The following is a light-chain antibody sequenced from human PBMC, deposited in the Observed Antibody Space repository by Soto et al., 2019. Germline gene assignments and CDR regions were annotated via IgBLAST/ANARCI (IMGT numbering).Light chain of an antibody. J-gene: IGKJ1*01. CDR3: QQSDSTPWT. V-gene: IGKV1-39*01. CDR2: AAS. Sequence: DIQMTQSPSSLSASVGDRVTISCRASQSIGIYLNWYQQKPGKAPKFLIYAASYVQTVAPSRFSGSGSGTDFTLTITSLQPEDSTTDYGQQSDSTPWTFGQGTKVYIK. CDR1: QSIGIY.